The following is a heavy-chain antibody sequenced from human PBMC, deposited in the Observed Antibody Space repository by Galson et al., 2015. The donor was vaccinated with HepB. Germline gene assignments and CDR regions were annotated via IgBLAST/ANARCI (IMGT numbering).Heavy chain of an antibody. Sequence: SLRLSCAASGFTFSSYGMHWVRQAPGKGLEWVAVIWYDGSNKYYADSVKGRFTISRDNSKNTLYLQMNSLRAEDTAVYYCARDQGSTVTTLAYFDYWGQGTLVTVSS. V-gene: IGHV3-33*01. J-gene: IGHJ4*02. CDR3: ARDQGSTVTTLAYFDY. CDR2: IWYDGSNK. CDR1: GFTFSSYG. D-gene: IGHD4-17*01.